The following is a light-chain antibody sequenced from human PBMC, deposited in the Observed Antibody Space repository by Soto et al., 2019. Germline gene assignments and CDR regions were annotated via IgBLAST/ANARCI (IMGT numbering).Light chain of an antibody. CDR2: NAS. J-gene: IGKJ2*01. V-gene: IGKV3-20*01. CDR1: QSVSSNS. CDR3: QQYGSSWYT. Sequence: EIVLTQSPGTLSLSPGERATLSCRASQSVSSNSLAWYQQKPGQAPRLLIYNASNRATGIPDRFSGSGSGTDFTLTISRLEPEDFAVYYCQQYGSSWYTFGQGTKLEIK.